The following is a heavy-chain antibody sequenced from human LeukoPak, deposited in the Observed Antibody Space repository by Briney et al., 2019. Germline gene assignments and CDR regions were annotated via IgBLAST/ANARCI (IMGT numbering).Heavy chain of an antibody. Sequence: GGSLRLSCAASGFTFSSYAMHWVRQAPGKGLEWVAVVSYLGNDKFYADSVKGRFTISKDNSNNTVYLEINSLRSEDTAVYYCARPLERRLIHYFDFWGPGTLVTVSS. J-gene: IGHJ4*02. D-gene: IGHD6-25*01. V-gene: IGHV3-30-3*01. CDR3: ARPLERRLIHYFDF. CDR1: GFTFSSYA. CDR2: VSYLGNDK.